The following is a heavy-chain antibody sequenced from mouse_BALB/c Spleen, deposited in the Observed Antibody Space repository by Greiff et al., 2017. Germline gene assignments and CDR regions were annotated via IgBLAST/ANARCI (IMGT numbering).Heavy chain of an antibody. J-gene: IGHJ4*01. Sequence: EVQLQESGGGLVQPGGSRKLSCAASGFTFSSFGMHWVRQAPEKGLEWVAYISSGSSTIYYADTVKGRFTISRDNPKNTLFLQMTSLRSEDTAMYYCARVYYGSTLYAMDYWGQGTSVTVSS. CDR1: GFTFSSFG. CDR3: ARVYYGSTLYAMDY. D-gene: IGHD1-1*01. V-gene: IGHV5-17*02. CDR2: ISSGSSTI.